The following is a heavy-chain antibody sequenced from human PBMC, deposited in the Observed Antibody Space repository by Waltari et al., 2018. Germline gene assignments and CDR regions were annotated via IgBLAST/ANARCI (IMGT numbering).Heavy chain of an antibody. CDR2: ISAYNGNT. CDR1: GYTFTRYG. D-gene: IGHD6-19*01. J-gene: IGHJ4*02. V-gene: IGHV1-18*01. Sequence: QVQLVQSGAEVKKPGASVKVSCKASGYTFTRYGISWVPQAPGQGLEWMGWISAYNGNTNYAQKLQGRVTMTTDTSTSTAYMELRSLRSDDTAVYYCARRSPGGFIAVTAGDYWGQGTLVTVSS. CDR3: ARRSPGGFIAVTAGDY.